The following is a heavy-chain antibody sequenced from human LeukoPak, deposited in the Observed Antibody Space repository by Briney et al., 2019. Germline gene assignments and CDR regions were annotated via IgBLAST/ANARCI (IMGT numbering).Heavy chain of an antibody. CDR1: GFTFSDYY. Sequence: GGSLRLSCAASGFTFSDYYMSWIRQAPGKGLEWVSYISSSGSTIYYADSVKGRFTISRDNAKNSLYLQMNSLRAEDTAVYYCARESGQQLSRVNWFDPWGQGTLVTVSS. D-gene: IGHD6-13*01. V-gene: IGHV3-11*04. CDR2: ISSSGSTI. J-gene: IGHJ5*02. CDR3: ARESGQQLSRVNWFDP.